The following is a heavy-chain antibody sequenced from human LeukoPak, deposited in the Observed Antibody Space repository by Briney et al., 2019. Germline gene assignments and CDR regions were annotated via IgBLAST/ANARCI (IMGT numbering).Heavy chain of an antibody. V-gene: IGHV3-11*04. J-gene: IGHJ4*02. CDR1: GFTFSDYY. D-gene: IGHD2-2*01. CDR3: ARVDCSSTSCYEFDY. CDR2: IRSSGSTI. Sequence: GGSLRLSCAASGFTFSDYYMSWIRQAPWKGLEWVSYIRSSGSTIYYADSVKGRFTISRDNAKNSLYLQMNSLRAEDTAVYYCARVDCSSTSCYEFDYWGQGTLVTVSS.